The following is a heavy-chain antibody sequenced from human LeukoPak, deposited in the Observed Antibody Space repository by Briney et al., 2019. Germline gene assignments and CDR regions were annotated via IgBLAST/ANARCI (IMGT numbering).Heavy chain of an antibody. CDR1: GYSISSGYY. D-gene: IGHD4-23*01. J-gene: IGHJ3*02. CDR3: ARGDYGGNKNAFDI. CDR2: IYHSGST. Sequence: SETLSLTCAVSGYSISSGYYWGWIRQPPGKGLEWIGSIYHSGSTYYNPSLKSRVTISVDTSKNQFSLKLSSVTAADTAVYYCARGDYGGNKNAFDIWGQGTMVTVSS. V-gene: IGHV4-38-2*01.